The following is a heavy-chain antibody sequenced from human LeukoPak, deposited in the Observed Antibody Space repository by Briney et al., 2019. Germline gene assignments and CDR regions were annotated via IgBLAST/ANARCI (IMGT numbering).Heavy chain of an antibody. CDR1: GFTFSGYA. CDR3: AKDWYYDILTGYHEYGMDV. J-gene: IGHJ6*02. V-gene: IGHV3-23*01. Sequence: GRSLRLSCAASGFTFSGYAMSWVRQAPGKGLEWVSAISGSGGSTYYADSVKGRFTISRDNSKNTLYLQMNSLRAEDTAVYYCAKDWYYDILTGYHEYGMDVWGQGTTVTVSS. D-gene: IGHD3-9*01. CDR2: ISGSGGST.